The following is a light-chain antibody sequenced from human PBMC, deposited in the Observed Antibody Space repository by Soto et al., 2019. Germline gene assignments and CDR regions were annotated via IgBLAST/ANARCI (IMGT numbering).Light chain of an antibody. CDR1: QSISSH. CDR2: AAS. CDR3: QQSYSTPIT. V-gene: IGKV1-39*01. J-gene: IGKJ5*01. Sequence: DIQMTQSPSSLSASVGDRVTITCRASQSISSHLAWYQQKPGKAPRLLIYAASTLQTGVPSRFSGSGSGTDFTLTINSLQPEDFATYSCQQSYSTPITFGQGTRLEIK.